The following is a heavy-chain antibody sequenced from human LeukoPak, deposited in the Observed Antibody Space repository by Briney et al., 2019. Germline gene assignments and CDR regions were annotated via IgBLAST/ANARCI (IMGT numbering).Heavy chain of an antibody. CDR1: GFTFSSYW. Sequence: GGSLRLSCAASGFTFSSYWMHWVRHAPGKGLVWVSRINSDGSSTIYADSVKGRFTISRDNAKNTLYLQMNSLRAEDTAMYYCARISYDSSGYYDYWGQGTLVTVSS. D-gene: IGHD3-22*01. V-gene: IGHV3-74*01. CDR2: INSDGSST. J-gene: IGHJ4*02. CDR3: ARISYDSSGYYDY.